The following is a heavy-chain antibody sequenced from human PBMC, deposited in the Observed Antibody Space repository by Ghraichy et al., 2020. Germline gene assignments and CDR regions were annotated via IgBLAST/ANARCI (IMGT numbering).Heavy chain of an antibody. V-gene: IGHV3-7*01. D-gene: IGHD2-21*01. Sequence: GGSLRLSCTASGFTFTRYWMNWVRQAPGKGLEWLANMKQDGSEIYYVDSVRGRFTISRDNAKNSLYLQMNSLRADDTAVYYCARAGYGIPFDYWGQGTLVTVSS. CDR1: GFTFTRYW. CDR3: ARAGYGIPFDY. CDR2: MKQDGSEI. J-gene: IGHJ4*02.